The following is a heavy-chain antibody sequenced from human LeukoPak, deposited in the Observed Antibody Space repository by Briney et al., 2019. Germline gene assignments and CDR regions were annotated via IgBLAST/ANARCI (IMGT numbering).Heavy chain of an antibody. D-gene: IGHD2-21*01. Sequence: GASVKVSCKASGGTFSSYAISWVRQAPGQGLEWMGGIIPIFGTANYAQKFQGRVTITADESTSTAYMELSSLRSEDTAVYYCARGVASLAIYFDYWGQGTLVTVSS. CDR1: GGTFSSYA. CDR3: ARGVASLAIYFDY. V-gene: IGHV1-69*13. J-gene: IGHJ4*02. CDR2: IIPIFGTA.